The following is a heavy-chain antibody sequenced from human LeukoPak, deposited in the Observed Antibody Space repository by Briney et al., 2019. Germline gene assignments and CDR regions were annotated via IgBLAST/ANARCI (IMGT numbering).Heavy chain of an antibody. Sequence: PGGSLRLSCAVSGFTFTGFFMSWLRQAPGKGLEWVANINRDGTETYYVGSVKGRFTISIDNAKNSVYLQMDSLRTEDTAIYYCARSRWPEDLWGRGILVTVSS. CDR2: INRDGTET. D-gene: IGHD4-23*01. CDR1: GFTFTGFF. CDR3: ARSRWPEDL. V-gene: IGHV3-7*01. J-gene: IGHJ5*02.